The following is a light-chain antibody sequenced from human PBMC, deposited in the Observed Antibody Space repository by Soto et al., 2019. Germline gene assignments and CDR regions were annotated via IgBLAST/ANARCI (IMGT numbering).Light chain of an antibody. J-gene: IGLJ2*01. CDR1: TGAVTSNHH. CDR2: DTS. Sequence: HAVVTQEPSLTVSPGGTVTLTCGSSTGAVTSNHHPYWFQQKAGQAPRTLIYDTSNKHSWTPARFSGSLLGDKAALTLSGAQPEDEAQYYCLLSYNAARVFGGGTMLTVL. CDR3: LLSYNAARV. V-gene: IGLV7-46*01.